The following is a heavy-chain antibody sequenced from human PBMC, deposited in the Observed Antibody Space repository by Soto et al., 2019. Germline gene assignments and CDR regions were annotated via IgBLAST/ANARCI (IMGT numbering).Heavy chain of an antibody. D-gene: IGHD3-22*01. V-gene: IGHV5-51*01. CDR3: ARPIKDYYDSSGPPYYFDY. CDR1: GYSFTSYW. CDR2: IYPGDSDT. J-gene: IGHJ4*02. Sequence: LGESLKISCKGSGYSFTSYWIGWVRQMPGKGLEWMGIIYPGDSDTRYSPSFQGQVTISADKSISTAYLQWSSLKASDTAMYYCARPIKDYYDSSGPPYYFDYWGQGTLVTVSS.